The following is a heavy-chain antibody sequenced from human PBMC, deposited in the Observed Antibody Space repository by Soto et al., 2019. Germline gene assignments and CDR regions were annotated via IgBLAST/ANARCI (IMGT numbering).Heavy chain of an antibody. CDR1: GFTFDDYA. CDR2: ISWNSGSI. CDR3: AKDTGGYSSSSGNYYYYMDV. Sequence: ESGGGLVQPGRSLRLSCAASGFTFDDYAMHWVRQAPGKGLEWVSGISWNSGSIGYADSVKGRFTISRDNAKNSLYLQMNSLRAEDTALYYCAKDTGGYSSSSGNYYYYMDVWGKGTTVTVSS. J-gene: IGHJ6*03. V-gene: IGHV3-9*01. D-gene: IGHD6-6*01.